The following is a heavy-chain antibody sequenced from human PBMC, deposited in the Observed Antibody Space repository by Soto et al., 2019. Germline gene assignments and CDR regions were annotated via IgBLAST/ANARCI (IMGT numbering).Heavy chain of an antibody. J-gene: IGHJ4*02. CDR1: GYTFTGYY. CDR3: ARDGYDFWSGYLLDY. CDR2: INPNSGGT. V-gene: IGHV1-2*04. D-gene: IGHD3-3*01. Sequence: ASVKVSCKASGYTFTGYYMHWVRQAPGQGLERMGWINPNSGGTNYAQKFQGWVTMTRDTSISTAYMELSRLRSDDTAVYYCARDGYDFWSGYLLDYWGQGTLVTVSS.